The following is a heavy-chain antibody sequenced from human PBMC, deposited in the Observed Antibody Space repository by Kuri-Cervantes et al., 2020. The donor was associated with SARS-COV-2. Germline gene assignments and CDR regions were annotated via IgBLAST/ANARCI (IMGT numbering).Heavy chain of an antibody. CDR1: GYTFTSYY. CDR3: AVAGTRYYYSMDV. J-gene: IGHJ6*02. D-gene: IGHD6-19*01. V-gene: IGHV1-46*01. CDR2: INPSGGST. Sequence: ASVKVSCKASGYTFTSYYMHWVRQAPGQGLEWMGIINPSGGSTSYAQKFQGRVTMTRDTSTSTVYMELSSLRSEDMVVYSCAVAGTRYYYSMDVWGQGTTVTVSS.